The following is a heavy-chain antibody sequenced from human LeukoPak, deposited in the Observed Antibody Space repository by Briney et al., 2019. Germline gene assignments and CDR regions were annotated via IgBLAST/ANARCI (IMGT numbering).Heavy chain of an antibody. D-gene: IGHD1-26*01. J-gene: IGHJ6*02. CDR2: VSNDGSNE. Sequence: PGGSLRLSCAAFGFTFSGNGMHWVRQVPGKGLEWVAVVSNDGSNEYSADSVKGRFTISRDNSKNTLYLQMNSLRAEDTAVYYCAKSQSYQIYYYTIDVWGQGTTVTVSS. CDR3: AKSQSYQIYYYTIDV. V-gene: IGHV3-30*18. CDR1: GFTFSGNG.